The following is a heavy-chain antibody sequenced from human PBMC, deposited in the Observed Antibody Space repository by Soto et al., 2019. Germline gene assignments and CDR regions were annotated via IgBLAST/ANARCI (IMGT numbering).Heavy chain of an antibody. V-gene: IGHV3-30*18. CDR3: AKDRRGGTYYYYYGMDV. Sequence: ESGGGVVQPGRSLRLSCAASGFSFSTYGMHWVRQAPGKGLEWVAVISYDGSNKYYGDSVKGRFTISRDNSKNTLFLQMNSLRAEDTAIYYCAKDRRGGTYYYYYGMDVWGQGTSVTVSS. CDR2: ISYDGSNK. CDR1: GFSFSTYG. J-gene: IGHJ6*02. D-gene: IGHD1-26*01.